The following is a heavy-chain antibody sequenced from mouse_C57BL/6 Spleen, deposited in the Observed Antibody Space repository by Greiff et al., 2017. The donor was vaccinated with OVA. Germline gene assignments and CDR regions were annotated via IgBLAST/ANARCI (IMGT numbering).Heavy chain of an antibody. Sequence: LVESGAELVRPGTSVKMSCKASGYTFTNYWIGWAKQRPGHGLEWIGDIYPGGGYTNYNEKFKGKATLTADKSSSTAYMQFSSLTSEDSAIYYCTRTGRYYFDYWGQGTTLTVSS. D-gene: IGHD4-1*01. J-gene: IGHJ2*01. V-gene: IGHV1-63*01. CDR3: TRTGRYYFDY. CDR1: GYTFTNYW. CDR2: IYPGGGYT.